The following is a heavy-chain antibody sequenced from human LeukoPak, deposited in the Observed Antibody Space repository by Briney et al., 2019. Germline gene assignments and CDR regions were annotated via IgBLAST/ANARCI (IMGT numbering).Heavy chain of an antibody. J-gene: IGHJ2*01. CDR2: VYYSGST. V-gene: IGHV4-61*01. CDR1: GGSVSSGSYY. CDR3: ARDWMSRPFYSFASGSSRGHFDL. Sequence: SETLFLTCSVSGGSVSSGSYYWSWIRQSPGQGLEWIGYVYYSGSTNYNPSLKSRVTISVDTSKNQFSLKLTSVTATDTAVYYCARDWMSRPFYSFASGSSRGHFDLWGRGTLVTVSS. D-gene: IGHD3-10*01.